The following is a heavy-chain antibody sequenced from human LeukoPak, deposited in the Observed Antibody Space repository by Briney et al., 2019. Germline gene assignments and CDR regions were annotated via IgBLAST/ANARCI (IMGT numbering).Heavy chain of an antibody. D-gene: IGHD5-12*01. CDR1: GDSISSSSYC. J-gene: IGHJ3*02. CDR3: ARHSRSAYTGYENAFDI. Sequence: PSETLSLTCTVSGDSISSSSYCWDWIRQPPGKGLEWIGNIYNSANTHYNPSLKTRITMSVDTSKNQFSLKLNSVTAADTGIYYCARHSRSAYTGYENAFDIWGPGTMVTVSS. V-gene: IGHV4-39*01. CDR2: IYNSANT.